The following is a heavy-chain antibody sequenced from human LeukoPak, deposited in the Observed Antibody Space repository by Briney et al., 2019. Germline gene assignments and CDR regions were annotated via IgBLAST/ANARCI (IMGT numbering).Heavy chain of an antibody. Sequence: GRSLRLSCAASGFSFSSYGMHWVRQAPGKGLEWVAVISYDGSNKYYADSVKGRFTISRDNSKNTLYLQMNSLRAEDTAVYYCARLGFDPWGQGTLVTVSS. D-gene: IGHD3-16*01. CDR2: ISYDGSNK. CDR1: GFSFSSYG. J-gene: IGHJ5*02. CDR3: ARLGFDP. V-gene: IGHV3-30*03.